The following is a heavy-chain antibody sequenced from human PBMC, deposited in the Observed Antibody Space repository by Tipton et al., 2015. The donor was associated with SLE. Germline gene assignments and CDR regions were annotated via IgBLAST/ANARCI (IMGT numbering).Heavy chain of an antibody. D-gene: IGHD5-12*01. Sequence: QSGAEVKKPGASVKVSCKASGYTFSDYGITWMRQAPGQGLEWMGWINPNSGDTNYAQKFQGRVTMTRDTSISTAYMELRSLRSDDTAVYYCALRWPDTWTTVYWGQGTLVTVSS. CDR1: GYTFSDYG. V-gene: IGHV1-2*02. CDR3: ALRWPDTWTTVY. CDR2: INPNSGDT. J-gene: IGHJ4*02.